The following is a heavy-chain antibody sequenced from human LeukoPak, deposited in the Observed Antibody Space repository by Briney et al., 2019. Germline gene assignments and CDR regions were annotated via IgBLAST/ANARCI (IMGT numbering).Heavy chain of an antibody. CDR3: AKGNSNFDY. J-gene: IGHJ4*02. Sequence: PGGSLRLSCTASGFTFSDHYMDWVRQAPGKGLEWVSGISWNSGSIGYADSVKGRFTISRDNAKNSLYLQMNSLRAEDTALYYCAKGNSNFDYWGQGTPVTVSS. CDR2: ISWNSGSI. V-gene: IGHV3-9*01. CDR1: GFTFSDHY. D-gene: IGHD5-18*01.